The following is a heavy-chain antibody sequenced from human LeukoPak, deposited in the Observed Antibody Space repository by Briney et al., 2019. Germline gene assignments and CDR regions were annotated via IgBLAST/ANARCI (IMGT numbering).Heavy chain of an antibody. CDR2: ISSSSSYI. CDR1: GFTFSSYS. D-gene: IGHD4-17*01. J-gene: IGHJ4*02. Sequence: PGGSLRLSCAAFGFTFSSYSMNWVRQAPGKGLEWVSSISSSSSYIYYADSVKGRLTISRDNAKNSLYLQMNSLRAEDTAVYYCVRDTVTTPYFDYWGQGTLVTVSS. CDR3: VRDTVTTPYFDY. V-gene: IGHV3-21*01.